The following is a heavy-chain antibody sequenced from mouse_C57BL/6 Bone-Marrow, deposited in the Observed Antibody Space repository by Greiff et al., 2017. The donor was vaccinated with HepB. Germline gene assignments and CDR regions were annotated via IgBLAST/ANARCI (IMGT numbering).Heavy chain of an antibody. CDR2: IDPSDSYT. J-gene: IGHJ4*01. CDR3: ASGDSPYAMDY. V-gene: IGHV1-50*01. Sequence: KPGQGLEWIGEIDPSDSYTNYNQKFKGKATLTVDTSSSTAYMQLSSLTSEDSAVYYCASGDSPYAMDYWGQGTSVTVSS.